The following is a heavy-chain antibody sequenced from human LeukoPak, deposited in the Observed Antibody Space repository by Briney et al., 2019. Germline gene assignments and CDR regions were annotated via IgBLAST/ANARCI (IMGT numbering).Heavy chain of an antibody. J-gene: IGHJ4*02. Sequence: GGSLRPSCSASGFTFSNYGMHWVRQAPGKGLEYVSAISGNGGSTHYADSVKGRFTISRDNPKNTLYLQMSSLRAEDTAVYYCVKEHCSSTSCFYFDYWGQGTLVTVSS. D-gene: IGHD2-2*01. V-gene: IGHV3-64D*06. CDR3: VKEHCSSTSCFYFDY. CDR1: GFTFSNYG. CDR2: ISGNGGST.